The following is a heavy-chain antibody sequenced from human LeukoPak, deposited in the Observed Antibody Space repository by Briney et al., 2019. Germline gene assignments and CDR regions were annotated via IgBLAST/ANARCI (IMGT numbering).Heavy chain of an antibody. CDR1: AFSFSSDR. CDR2: ISSSSIYI. J-gene: IGHJ4*02. Sequence: PGPCLRPSWAPAAFSFSSDRTRWVSHHPRKWIGWVSSISSSSIYIYYSDSVKRRFTISRDNAKNSLYLQMNSLRAEDTAVYYCARDFGENYWGQGTLVTVSS. V-gene: IGHV3-21*01. CDR3: ARDFGENY. D-gene: IGHD3-10*01.